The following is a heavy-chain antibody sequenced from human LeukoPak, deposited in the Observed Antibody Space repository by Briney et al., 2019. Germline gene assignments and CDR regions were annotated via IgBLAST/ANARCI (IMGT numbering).Heavy chain of an antibody. CDR1: GYTFDTSS. CDR2: ISPNNCNT. Sequence: ASVKVSCKSFGYTFDTSSISWVRQAPGKRLEWMGWISPNNCNTHYAQGVQGRVTMTTDTSRSTAYMELRSLRSDDTAVYYCTRVRNSNNWWGAFDIWGQGKMVTVSS. D-gene: IGHD1-1*01. J-gene: IGHJ3*02. CDR3: TRVRNSNNWWGAFDI. V-gene: IGHV1-18*01.